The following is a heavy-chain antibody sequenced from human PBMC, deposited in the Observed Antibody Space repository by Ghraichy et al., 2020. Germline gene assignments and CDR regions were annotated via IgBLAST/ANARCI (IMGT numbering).Heavy chain of an antibody. CDR2: TYYRSKWYN. CDR3: ARDLREPDQPWFGYFDL. D-gene: IGHD3-10*01. J-gene: IGHJ2*01. CDR1: GDSVSSNSAA. V-gene: IGHV6-1*01. Sequence: SQTLSLTCAISGDSVSSNSAAWNWIRQSPSRGLEWLGRTYYRSKWYNDYAVSVKSRITINPDTSKNQFSLQLNSVTPEDTAVYYCARDLREPDQPWFGYFDLWGRGTLVTVSS.